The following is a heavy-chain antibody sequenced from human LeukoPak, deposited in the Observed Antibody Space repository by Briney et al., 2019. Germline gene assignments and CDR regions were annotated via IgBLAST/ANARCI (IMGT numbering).Heavy chain of an antibody. CDR2: IYHSGST. J-gene: IGHJ6*03. D-gene: IGHD2-15*01. Sequence: PSETLSLTCTVSGYSLSSGYYWGWIRQPPGKGLEWIGIIYHSGSTYFNPSLRSRVTISVDTSKNQFSLKLSSVTAADTAVYYCARSVEGYCSGGSCYSYYYYMDVWGKGTTVTVSS. CDR3: ARSVEGYCSGGSCYSYYYYMDV. V-gene: IGHV4-38-2*02. CDR1: GYSLSSGYY.